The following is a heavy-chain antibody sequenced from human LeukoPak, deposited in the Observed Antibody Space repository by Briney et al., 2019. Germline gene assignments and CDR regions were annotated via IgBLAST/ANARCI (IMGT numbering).Heavy chain of an antibody. CDR3: ARVRVAGAGFDH. CDR1: GASISSFY. Sequence: SETLSLTCSVSGASISSFYWSWIRQPPGKGREWIGYIYYSGSTNYNPSLKSRVTISVDTSKNQFSLKLSSVTAADTAVYYCARVRVAGAGFDHWGQGTLVTVSS. D-gene: IGHD1-26*01. CDR2: IYYSGST. J-gene: IGHJ4*02. V-gene: IGHV4-59*01.